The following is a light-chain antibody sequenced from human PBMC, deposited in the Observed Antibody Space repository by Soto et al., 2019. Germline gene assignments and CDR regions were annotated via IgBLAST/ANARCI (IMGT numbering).Light chain of an antibody. CDR2: GAS. J-gene: IGKJ2*01. Sequence: EVLMTQSQGTLSVSPGERVTVSCRASQSIGSNLAWYQQKPGQAPRLLIYGASTRVIGVPDRFSGGRSGTEFTLTISSLQSEDMAVYFCQQYNDWPPYTFGQGTKLEIK. CDR1: QSIGSN. V-gene: IGKV3-15*01. CDR3: QQYNDWPPYT.